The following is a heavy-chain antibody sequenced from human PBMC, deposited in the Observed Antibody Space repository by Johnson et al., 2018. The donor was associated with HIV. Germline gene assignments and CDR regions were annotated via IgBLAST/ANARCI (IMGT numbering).Heavy chain of an antibody. V-gene: IGHV3-33*01. J-gene: IGHJ3*02. CDR1: GFTFSSYG. D-gene: IGHD2-8*02. CDR3: ARERSIVLGVYAMPGACDI. Sequence: QMLLVESGGGVVQPGRSLRLSCAASGFTFSSYGMHWVRQAPGKGLEWVAVIWYDGSNKYYTDSVKGRFTISRDNAKNSLYLQMNSLRAEDTAVYYCARERSIVLGVYAMPGACDIWGQGTMVTVSS. CDR2: IWYDGSNK.